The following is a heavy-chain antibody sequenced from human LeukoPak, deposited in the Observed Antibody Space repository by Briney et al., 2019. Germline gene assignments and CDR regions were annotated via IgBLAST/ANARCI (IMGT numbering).Heavy chain of an antibody. V-gene: IGHV1-3*01. CDR3: ASTIGYSSGWSHAAFDI. Sequence: ASVEVSCKASGYTFTSYAMHWVRQAPGQRLEWMGWINAGNGNTKYSQEFQGRVTITRDTSASTAYMELSSLRSEDTPVYYCASTIGYSSGWSHAAFDIWGQGTMVTVSS. CDR1: GYTFTSYA. J-gene: IGHJ3*02. D-gene: IGHD6-19*01. CDR2: INAGNGNT.